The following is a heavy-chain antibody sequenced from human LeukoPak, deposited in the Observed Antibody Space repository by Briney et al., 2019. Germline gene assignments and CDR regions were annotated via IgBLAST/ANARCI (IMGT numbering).Heavy chain of an antibody. V-gene: IGHV1-24*01. D-gene: IGHD4-23*01. CDR2: FDPEDGET. CDR3: ATPRDYGGNAYYFDY. CDR1: GCTLTELS. J-gene: IGHJ4*02. Sequence: ASVKVSCKVSGCTLTELSMHWVRQAPGKGLEWMGGFDPEDGETIYAQKFQGRVTMTEDTSTDAAYMELSSLRSEDTAVYYCATPRDYGGNAYYFDYWGQGTLVTVSS.